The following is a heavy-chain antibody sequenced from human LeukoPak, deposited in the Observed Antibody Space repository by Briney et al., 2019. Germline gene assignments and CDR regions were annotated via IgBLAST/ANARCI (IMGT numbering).Heavy chain of an antibody. CDR3: AHRPSPLIGTTSYFDY. D-gene: IGHD1-7*01. CDR1: GFSLTTSGVG. CDR2: IYWDDDK. Sequence: SGPTLVNPTQTLTLTCTFSGFSLTTSGVGVGWIRQPPGKALEWLGFIYWDDDKRYSPSLKSRLTITKDTSKNQVVLTMTNMDPVDTATYYCAHRPSPLIGTTSYFDYWGQGTLVTVSS. V-gene: IGHV2-5*02. J-gene: IGHJ4*02.